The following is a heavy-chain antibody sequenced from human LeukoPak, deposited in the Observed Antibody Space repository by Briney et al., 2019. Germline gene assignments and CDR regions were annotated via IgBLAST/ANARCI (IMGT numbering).Heavy chain of an antibody. J-gene: IGHJ5*02. CDR1: GGSISSSSYY. V-gene: IGHV4-39*01. CDR3: ARQWLAGAGPNTNWFDP. D-gene: IGHD6-19*01. CDR2: IYYSGCH. Sequence: RTSQTLSLTCTVSGGSISSSSYYWGWVRQPPGKGLQWIGRIYYSGCHYYNPSLKSRLPIYVDTSKNQFSLKLRFVTAADTAVYYCARQWLAGAGPNTNWFDPWGQGTLVTVSS.